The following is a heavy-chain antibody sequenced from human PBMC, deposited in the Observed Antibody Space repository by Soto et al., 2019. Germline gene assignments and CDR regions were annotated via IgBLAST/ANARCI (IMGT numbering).Heavy chain of an antibody. CDR3: ARDGAWTYDFWSGYYPLFDYYGMDV. CDR1: GFTFSSYG. V-gene: IGHV3-33*01. J-gene: IGHJ6*02. D-gene: IGHD3-3*01. CDR2: IWYDGSNK. Sequence: GGSLRLSCAASGFTFSSYGMHWVRQAPGKGLEWVAVIWYDGSNKYYADSVKGRFTISRDNSKNTLYLQMNSLRAEDTAVYYCARDGAWTYDFWSGYYPLFDYYGMDVWGQGTTVTVSS.